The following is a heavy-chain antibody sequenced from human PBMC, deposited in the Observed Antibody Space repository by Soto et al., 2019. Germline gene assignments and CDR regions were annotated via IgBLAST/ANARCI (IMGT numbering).Heavy chain of an antibody. D-gene: IGHD3-10*01. CDR1: GGSISSGGYY. CDR2: IYYSGST. J-gene: IGHJ6*02. CDR3: ARDMVRGVTGMDV. Sequence: SETLSLTCTVSGGSISSGGYYWSWIRQHPGKGLEWIGYIYYSGSTYYNPSLKSRVTISVDTPKNQFSLKLSSVTAADTAVYYCARDMVRGVTGMDVWGQGTTVTVSS. V-gene: IGHV4-31*03.